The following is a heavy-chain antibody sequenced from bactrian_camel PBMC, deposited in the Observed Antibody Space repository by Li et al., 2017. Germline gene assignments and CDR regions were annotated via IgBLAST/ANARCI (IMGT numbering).Heavy chain of an antibody. CDR3: AATLGVCSLSRRAFSD. J-gene: IGHJ4*01. CDR2: IDSDGKT. V-gene: IGHV3S53*01. CDR1: GISYIPGC. D-gene: IGHD3*01. Sequence: LVESGGASVQAGGSLKLSCVASGISYIPGCIGWFRQPVGKEREGVATIDSDGKTNFARAVKGRFAISRDNANNVLYLQMNDLNPDDTAMYYCAATLGVCSLSRRAFSDWGQGTQVTVS.